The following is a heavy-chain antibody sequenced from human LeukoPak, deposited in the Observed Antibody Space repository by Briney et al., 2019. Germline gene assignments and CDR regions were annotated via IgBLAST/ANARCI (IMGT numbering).Heavy chain of an antibody. V-gene: IGHV3-23*01. D-gene: IGHD2-15*01. CDR1: GFTFSSYA. J-gene: IGHJ4*02. CDR2: ISGSGGST. CDR3: AKVVRCSGGSCY. Sequence: PGGSLRLSGAASGFTFSSYAMSWVGQAPGKGLEWVSAISGSGGSTYYADSVKGRFTISRDNSKNTLYLQMNSLRAEDTAVYYCAKVVRCSGGSCYWGQGTLVTVSS.